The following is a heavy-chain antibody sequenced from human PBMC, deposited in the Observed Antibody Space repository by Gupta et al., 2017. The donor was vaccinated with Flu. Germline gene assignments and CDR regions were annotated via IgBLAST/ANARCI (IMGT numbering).Heavy chain of an antibody. D-gene: IGHD2-15*01. J-gene: IGHJ4*02. V-gene: IGHV4-39*01. CDR3: ARLGYCSGGSCSIVGSFDY. Sequence: GWIRQPPGKGLEWIGSIYYSGSTYYNPSLKSRVTISVDTSKNQFSLKLSSVTAADTAVYYCARLGYCSGGSCSIVGSFDYWGQGTLVTVSS. CDR2: IYYSGST.